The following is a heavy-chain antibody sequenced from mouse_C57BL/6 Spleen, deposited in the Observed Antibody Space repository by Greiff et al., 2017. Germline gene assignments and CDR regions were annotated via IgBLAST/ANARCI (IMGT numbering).Heavy chain of an antibody. J-gene: IGHJ3*01. CDR2: IWRGGST. Sequence: VMLVESGPGLVQPSQSLSITCTVSGFSLTSYGVHWVRQSPGKGLEWLGVIWRGGSTDYNAAFISRLSISKDNSKSQVFFKMNSLQADDTAIYYCARKNYGSSYEFAYWGQGTLVTVSA. D-gene: IGHD1-1*01. V-gene: IGHV2-2*01. CDR3: ARKNYGSSYEFAY. CDR1: GFSLTSYG.